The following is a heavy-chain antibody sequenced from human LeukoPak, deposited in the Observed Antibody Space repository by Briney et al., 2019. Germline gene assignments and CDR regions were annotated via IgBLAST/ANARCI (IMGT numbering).Heavy chain of an antibody. CDR2: ISYDGSNK. Sequence: GGSLRLSCAASGFTFSRYAMYWVRQAPGKGLEWVAVISYDGSNKYYADSVKGRFTISRDNSKNTLYLQMNSLRAEDTAVYYCARSRPVVVAAYFDYWGQGTLVTVSS. D-gene: IGHD2-15*01. CDR1: GFTFSRYA. V-gene: IGHV3-30*04. J-gene: IGHJ4*02. CDR3: ARSRPVVVAAYFDY.